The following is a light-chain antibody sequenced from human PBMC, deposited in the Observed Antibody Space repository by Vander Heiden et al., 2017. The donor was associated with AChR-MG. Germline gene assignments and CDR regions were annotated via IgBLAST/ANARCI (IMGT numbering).Light chain of an antibody. J-gene: IGKJ5*01. CDR2: LGS. Sequence: DIVMTQSPLSLPVTPGEPAYISCRSSQSILHSNGYNYLDWYLQKPGQSPQLLIYLGSNRASGVPDRFSGSGSGTDFTLKISRVEAEDVGVYYCMQALQTPRGAPITFGQGTRLEIK. CDR1: QSILHSNGYNY. V-gene: IGKV2-28*01. CDR3: MQALQTPRGAPIT.